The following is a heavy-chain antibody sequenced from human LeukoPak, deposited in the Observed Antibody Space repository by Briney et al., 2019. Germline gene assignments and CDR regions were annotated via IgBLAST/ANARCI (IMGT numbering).Heavy chain of an antibody. J-gene: IGHJ4*02. CDR2: IYSGGST. D-gene: IGHD6-19*01. V-gene: IGHV3-53*01. CDR3: ARESYSSGCLLA. Sequence: PSETLSLTCTVSDDSISNYYWSWIRQPPGKGLEWVSVIYSGGSTYYADSVKGRFTISRDNSKNTLYLQMNSLRAEDTAVYYCARESYSSGCLLAWGQGTLVTVSS. CDR1: DDSISNYY.